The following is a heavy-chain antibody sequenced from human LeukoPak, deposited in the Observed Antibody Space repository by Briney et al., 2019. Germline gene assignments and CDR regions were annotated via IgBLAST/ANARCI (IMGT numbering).Heavy chain of an antibody. CDR2: IWHVESNK. Sequence: PGRSLRLSCAASGFTFYNYGMHWVRQAPGKGLEWVAVIWHVESNKYYADSVKGRFTTSRDNSKNTLYLQMNSLRAEDTAVYYCAKERAAAVEGYFDYWGQGTLVTVSS. J-gene: IGHJ4*02. V-gene: IGHV3-33*06. D-gene: IGHD6-13*01. CDR1: GFTFYNYG. CDR3: AKERAAAVEGYFDY.